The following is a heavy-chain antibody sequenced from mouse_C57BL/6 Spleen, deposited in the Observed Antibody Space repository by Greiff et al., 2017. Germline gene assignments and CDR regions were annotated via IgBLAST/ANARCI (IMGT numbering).Heavy chain of an antibody. D-gene: IGHD1-1*02. J-gene: IGHJ3*01. V-gene: IGHV1-80*01. CDR1: GYAFSDYW. CDR3: SGGNPWFAY. Sequence: VQLQQSGAELVKPGASVKISCKASGYAFSDYWMNWVKQRPGKGLEWIGQIYPGDGDTNYNGKFKGKATLTADKSSSTAYMQLSSLTSEDSAVXFCSGGNPWFAYWGQGTTVTVSA. CDR2: IYPGDGDT.